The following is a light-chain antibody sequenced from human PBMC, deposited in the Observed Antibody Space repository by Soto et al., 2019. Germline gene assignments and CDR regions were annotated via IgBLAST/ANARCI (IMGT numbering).Light chain of an antibody. V-gene: IGLV1-51*01. CDR2: DNN. CDR1: SSNIGKSY. Sequence: QSVLTQPPSVSAAPGQRVTISCSGSSSNIGKSYVSWYRQLPGTAPKLLIYDNNKRPSGIPDRFSGSKSGTSATLGITGLQTGDEADYYCGTWDSSLSDVVFGGGTKVTVL. CDR3: GTWDSSLSDVV. J-gene: IGLJ2*01.